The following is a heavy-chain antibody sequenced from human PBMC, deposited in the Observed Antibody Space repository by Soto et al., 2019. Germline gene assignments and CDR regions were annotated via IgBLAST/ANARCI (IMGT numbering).Heavy chain of an antibody. CDR2: IYYSGST. CDR1: GGSISSYY. V-gene: IGHV4-59*01. CDR3: ARGGTVAGGRNYFDY. D-gene: IGHD6-19*01. J-gene: IGHJ4*02. Sequence: SETLSLTCTVSGGSISSYYWSWIRQPPGKGLEWIGYIYYSGSTNYNPSLKSRVTISVDTSQNQFSLKLSSVTAADTAVYYCARGGTVAGGRNYFDYWGQGTLVTVSS.